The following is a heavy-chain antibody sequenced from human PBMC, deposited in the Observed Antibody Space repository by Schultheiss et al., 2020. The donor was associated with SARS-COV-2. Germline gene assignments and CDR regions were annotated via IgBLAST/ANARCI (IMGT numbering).Heavy chain of an antibody. V-gene: IGHV3-30-3*01. CDR1: GFTFSSYA. CDR3: AREGVDGSGSYYNQNNESYYYYGMDV. Sequence: GGSLRLSCAASGFTFSSYAMHWVRQAPGKGLEWLAVISYDGSNKYYADSVKGRFTISRDNAKNSLYLQMNSLRAEDTAVYYCAREGVDGSGSYYNQNNESYYYYGMDVWGQGTTVTVSS. D-gene: IGHD3-10*01. J-gene: IGHJ6*02. CDR2: ISYDGSNK.